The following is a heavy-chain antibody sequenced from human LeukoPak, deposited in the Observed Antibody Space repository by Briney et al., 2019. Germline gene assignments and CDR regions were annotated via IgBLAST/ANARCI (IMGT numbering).Heavy chain of an antibody. J-gene: IGHJ3*02. V-gene: IGHV3-66*02. CDR2: IYSGGST. CDR1: GFTVSSNY. D-gene: IGHD1-26*01. CDR3: ASSSGPDAFGI. Sequence: PGGSLRLSRAASGFTVSSNYMSWVRQAPGKGLEWVSVIYSGGSTYYADSVKGRFTISRDNSKNTLYLQMNSLRAEDTAVYYCASSSGPDAFGIWGQGTMVTVSS.